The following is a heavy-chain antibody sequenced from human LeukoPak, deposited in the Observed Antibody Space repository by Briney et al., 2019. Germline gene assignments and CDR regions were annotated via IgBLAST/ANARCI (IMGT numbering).Heavy chain of an antibody. D-gene: IGHD4-23*01. CDR1: GYTFTGYY. CDR2: INPNSGGT. Sequence: ASVKVSCKASGYTFTGYYMHWVRQAPGQGLEWMGWINPNSGGTNYAQKFQGRVTMTRDTSISTAYMELSRLRSEDTAVYYCARGAEATVVTAGIYYFDYWGQGTLVTVSS. V-gene: IGHV1-2*02. J-gene: IGHJ4*02. CDR3: ARGAEATVVTAGIYYFDY.